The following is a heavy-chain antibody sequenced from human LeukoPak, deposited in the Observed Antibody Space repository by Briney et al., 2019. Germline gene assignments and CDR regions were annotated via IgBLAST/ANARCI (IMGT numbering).Heavy chain of an antibody. V-gene: IGHV3-33*01. CDR3: AREVFTVVVPAARYFDY. CDR1: GFTFSSYG. CDR2: IWYDGSNK. J-gene: IGHJ4*02. Sequence: GRSLRLSCAASGFTFSSYGMHWVRQAPGKGLEWVAVIWYDGSNKYYADSVKGRFTISRDNSKNTLYLQMNSLRAEDTAVYYCAREVFTVVVPAARYFDYWSQGTLVTVSS. D-gene: IGHD2-2*01.